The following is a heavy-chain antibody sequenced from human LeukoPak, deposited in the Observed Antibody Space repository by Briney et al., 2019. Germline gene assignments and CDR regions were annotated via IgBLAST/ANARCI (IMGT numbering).Heavy chain of an antibody. CDR1: GFTFDDYA. V-gene: IGHV3-9*01. D-gene: IGHD6-6*01. CDR3: AKGPEYSFHN. CDR2: ISWNSGSI. J-gene: IGHJ4*02. Sequence: PGGSLRLSCAASGFTFDDYAMHWVRQAPGKGLEWVSGISWNSGSIGYADSVKGRFTISRDNAKNSLYLQMNSLRAEDTALYCCAKGPEYSFHNWGQGTLVTVSS.